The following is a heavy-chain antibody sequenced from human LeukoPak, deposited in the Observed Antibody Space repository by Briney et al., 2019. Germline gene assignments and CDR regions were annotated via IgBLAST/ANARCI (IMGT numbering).Heavy chain of an antibody. CDR2: SRSKTRSYTT. D-gene: IGHD3-16*01. CDR1: TLALSDHF. V-gene: IGHV3-72*01. Sequence: GGYLRLSCTASTLALSDHFIDWVRQSPGKGLEWVGRSRSKTRSYTTEFAASVKGRFTLSGDDSKNSVYLQMNSLQTEDTAVYFCTKDGGKDGNTAFDLWGQGTMVTVSS. J-gene: IGHJ3*01. CDR3: TKDGGKDGNTAFDL.